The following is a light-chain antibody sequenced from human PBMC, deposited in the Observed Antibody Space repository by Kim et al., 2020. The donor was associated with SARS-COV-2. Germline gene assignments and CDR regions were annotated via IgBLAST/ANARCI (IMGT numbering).Light chain of an antibody. CDR2: EVT. J-gene: IGLJ3*02. Sequence: QSALTQPASVSGSPGQSITISCTGASSDVGSYDFVSWYQQHPGKAPKVMIYEVTKRPSGVSHHFSGSKSGNTASLTISGLQAEDEADYYCCSFAGSSTWVFGGGTQLTVL. CDR3: CSFAGSSTWV. V-gene: IGLV2-23*02. CDR1: SSDVGSYDF.